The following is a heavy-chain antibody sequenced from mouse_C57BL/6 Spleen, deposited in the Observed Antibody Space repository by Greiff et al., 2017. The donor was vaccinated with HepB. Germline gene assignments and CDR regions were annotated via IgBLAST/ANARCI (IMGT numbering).Heavy chain of an antibody. CDR1: GYAFTNYL. D-gene: IGHD1-1*01. CDR2: INPASGGT. V-gene: IGHV1-54*01. CDR3: ARGEGYGSSYYYAMDY. Sequence: LVESGAELVRPGTSVKVSCKASGYAFTNYLIEWVKQRPGQGLEWIGVINPASGGTNYNEKFKGKATLTADKSSSTAYMQLSSLTSEDSAVYFCARGEGYGSSYYYAMDYWGQGTSVTVSS. J-gene: IGHJ4*01.